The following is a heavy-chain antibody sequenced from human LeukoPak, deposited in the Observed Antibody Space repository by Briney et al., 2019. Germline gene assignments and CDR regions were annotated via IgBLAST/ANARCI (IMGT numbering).Heavy chain of an antibody. D-gene: IGHD4-17*01. CDR1: GVSISSSSYY. CDR2: IYYSGST. J-gene: IGHJ6*03. CDR3: ARATVTSIGVYYYYYMDV. Sequence: PSETLSLTCTVSGVSISSSSYYWGWIRQPPGKGLEWIGSIYYSGSTYYNPSLKSRVTISVDTSKNQFSLKLSSVTAADTAVYYCARATVTSIGVYYYYYMDVWGKGTTVTVSS. V-gene: IGHV4-39*07.